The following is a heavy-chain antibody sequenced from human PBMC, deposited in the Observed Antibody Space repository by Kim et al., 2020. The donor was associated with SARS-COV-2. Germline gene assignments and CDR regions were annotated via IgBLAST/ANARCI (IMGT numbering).Heavy chain of an antibody. CDR2: IYSGGSK. CDR3: ARDNYDSISDY. J-gene: IGHJ4*02. V-gene: IGHV3-53*01. CDR1: GFTVSSNY. Sequence: GGSLRLSCAASGFTVSSNYMSWVRQAPGKGLEWVSVIYSGGSKYYADAVKGRFTISRDNSKNTLYLQMNSLRAEDTAVYYCARDNYDSISDYWGQGILVTLSS. D-gene: IGHD3-22*01.